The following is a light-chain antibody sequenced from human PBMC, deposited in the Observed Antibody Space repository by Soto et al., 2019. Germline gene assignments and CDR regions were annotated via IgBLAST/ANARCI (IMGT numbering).Light chain of an antibody. CDR3: HQYGSSPLT. Sequence: EIVLTQSPGTLSLSPGETATLSCRASETVDPSSLGWYQQKPGRAPSLLIYSASRRATGIPDRFDASGSATDFTLTISRMEPEDFAVYYCHQYGSSPLTFGGGTKVDIK. CDR1: ETVDPSS. V-gene: IGKV3-20*01. CDR2: SAS. J-gene: IGKJ4*01.